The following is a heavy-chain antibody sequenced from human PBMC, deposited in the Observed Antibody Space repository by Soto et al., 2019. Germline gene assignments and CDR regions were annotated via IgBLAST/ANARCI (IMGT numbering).Heavy chain of an antibody. Sequence: ASVKVSCKASGYTFTSYAMRWVRQAPGQRLEWMGWINAGNGNTKYSQKFQGRVTITRDTSASTAYMELSSLRSEDTAVYYCATGGGWYVWFDPWGQGTLVTVSS. J-gene: IGHJ5*02. CDR1: GYTFTSYA. V-gene: IGHV1-3*01. CDR3: ATGGGWYVWFDP. D-gene: IGHD6-19*01. CDR2: INAGNGNT.